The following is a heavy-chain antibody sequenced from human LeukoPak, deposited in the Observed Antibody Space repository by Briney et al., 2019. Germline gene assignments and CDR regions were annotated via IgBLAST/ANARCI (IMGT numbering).Heavy chain of an antibody. Sequence: ASVKVSCKASGYTFTGYYMHWVRQAPGQGLEWMGWINPNSGGTNYAQKFQGRVTMTRDTSISTAYMELSRLRSDDTAVYYCTKGEYGDYAFHYWGQGTLVTVSS. D-gene: IGHD4-17*01. V-gene: IGHV1-2*02. CDR3: TKGEYGDYAFHY. CDR1: GYTFTGYY. CDR2: INPNSGGT. J-gene: IGHJ4*02.